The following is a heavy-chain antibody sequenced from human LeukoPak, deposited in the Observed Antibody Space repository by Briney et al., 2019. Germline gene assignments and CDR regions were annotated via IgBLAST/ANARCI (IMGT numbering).Heavy chain of an antibody. CDR2: IIPMLGIA. J-gene: IGHJ4*02. Sequence: SVKVSCKASGGTFSSYAISWVRQAPGQGLEWMGRIIPMLGIANYAQKFQGRVTITADKSTSTAYVELSSLRSEDTAVYYCARVRGYYGSGSYYNEGHLNYWGQGTLVTVSS. CDR3: ARVRGYYGSGSYYNEGHLNY. CDR1: GGTFSSYA. V-gene: IGHV1-69*04. D-gene: IGHD3-10*01.